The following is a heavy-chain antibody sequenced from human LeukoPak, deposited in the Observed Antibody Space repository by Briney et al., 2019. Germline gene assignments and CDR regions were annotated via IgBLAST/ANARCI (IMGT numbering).Heavy chain of an antibody. CDR2: INPNSGGT. CDR1: GYSFTDYY. D-gene: IGHD2-15*01. Sequence: ASVKVSCKASGYSFTDYYMHWVRQAPGQGLEWMGWINPNSGGTNYAQKFQGRVTMTRDTSISTAYMELSRLRSDDTAVYYCALVGYCSGGSCYPFDHWGQGTLVTVSS. V-gene: IGHV1-2*02. J-gene: IGHJ4*02. CDR3: ALVGYCSGGSCYPFDH.